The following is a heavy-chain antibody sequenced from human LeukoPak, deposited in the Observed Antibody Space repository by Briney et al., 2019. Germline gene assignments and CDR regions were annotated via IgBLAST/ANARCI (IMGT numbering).Heavy chain of an antibody. CDR1: GFTFSSYA. Sequence: GGSLRLSCAASGFTFSSYAMHWVRQAPGKGLEWVAVISYDGSNKYYADSVKGRFTISRDNSKNTLYLQMNSLRAEDTAVYYCARDVNSYAHCGHWGQGTLVTVSS. J-gene: IGHJ4*02. V-gene: IGHV3-30-3*01. CDR2: ISYDGSNK. D-gene: IGHD5-18*01. CDR3: ARDVNSYAHCGH.